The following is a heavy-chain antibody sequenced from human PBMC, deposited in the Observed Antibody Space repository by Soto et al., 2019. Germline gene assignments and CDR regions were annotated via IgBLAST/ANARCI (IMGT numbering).Heavy chain of an antibody. Sequence: GASVKVSWKASGFTFNSCAVQRVRQALGQRLEWIGWIVVGSGNTNYAQKFQERVTITRDMSTSTAYMERSSLRSEDTAVYYCAAKQYDSSGYYFREYFSCGMDVWGQGTTVTV. CDR3: AAKQYDSSGYYFREYFSCGMDV. D-gene: IGHD3-22*01. J-gene: IGHJ6*02. V-gene: IGHV1-58*01. CDR2: IVVGSGNT. CDR1: GFTFNSCA.